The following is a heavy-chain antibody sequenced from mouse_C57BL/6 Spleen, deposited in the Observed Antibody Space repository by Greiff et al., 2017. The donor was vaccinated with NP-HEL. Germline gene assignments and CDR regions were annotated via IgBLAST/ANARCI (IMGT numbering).Heavy chain of an antibody. CDR2: IYPGSGST. V-gene: IGHV1-55*01. J-gene: IGHJ3*01. Sequence: QVQLQQPGAELVKPGASVKMSCKASGYTFTSYWITWVKQRPGQGLEWIGDIYPGSGSTNYNDKFKSKATLTVDTSSSTAYMQLSSLTSEDSAVYYCARAFYYYGSSLAYWGQGTLVTVSA. CDR1: GYTFTSYW. D-gene: IGHD1-1*01. CDR3: ARAFYYYGSSLAY.